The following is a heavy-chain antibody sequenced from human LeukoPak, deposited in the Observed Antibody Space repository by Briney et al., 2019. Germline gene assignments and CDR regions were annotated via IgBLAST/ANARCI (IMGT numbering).Heavy chain of an antibody. CDR1: GYTFTSYG. D-gene: IGHD2-15*01. CDR2: ISAYNGNR. V-gene: IGHV1-18*01. Sequence: ASVKVSCKASGYTFTSYGIRWVRQAPGQGLEWMGWISAYNGNRNYAQKLQGRVTMTTDTSTRTAYMELRSLRSDDTAVYYCARDDIVVVVAAPHFDYWDQGTLVTVSS. CDR3: ARDDIVVVVAAPHFDY. J-gene: IGHJ4*02.